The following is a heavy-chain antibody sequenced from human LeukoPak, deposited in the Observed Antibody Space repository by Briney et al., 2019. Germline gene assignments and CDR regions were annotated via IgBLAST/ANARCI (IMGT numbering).Heavy chain of an antibody. J-gene: IGHJ5*02. Sequence: PSETLSLTCTVSGGSISSYYWSWIRQPPGKGLEWIGNVYYSGSTYYNPSLKSRVTISVDTSKNQFSLKLSSVTAADTAVYYCARVGPGYFDWLLPTQSWYNWFDPWGQGTLVTVSS. CDR3: ARVGPGYFDWLLPTQSWYNWFDP. CDR1: GGSISSYY. V-gene: IGHV4-59*12. CDR2: VYYSGST. D-gene: IGHD3-9*01.